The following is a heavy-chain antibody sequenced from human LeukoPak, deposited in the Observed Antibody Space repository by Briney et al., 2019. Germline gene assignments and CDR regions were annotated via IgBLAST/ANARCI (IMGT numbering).Heavy chain of an antibody. Sequence: PGGSLRLSCAASGFTFSSYAMHWVRQAPGKGLEWVAVISYDGSNKYYADSVKGRFTISRDNAKNSLYLQMNSLRAEDTAVYYCARGGGSDSYDFDYWGQGTLVTVSS. CDR2: ISYDGSNK. D-gene: IGHD3-10*01. J-gene: IGHJ4*02. CDR1: GFTFSSYA. CDR3: ARGGGSDSYDFDY. V-gene: IGHV3-30-3*01.